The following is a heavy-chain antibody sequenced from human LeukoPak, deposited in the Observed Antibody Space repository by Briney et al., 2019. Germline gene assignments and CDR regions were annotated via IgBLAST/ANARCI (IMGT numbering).Heavy chain of an antibody. CDR2: ISSSGSTI. V-gene: IGHV3-48*03. D-gene: IGHD3-10*01. CDR1: GFTFSSYE. J-gene: IGHJ4*02. Sequence: GGSLRLSCAASGFTFSSYEMNWVRQAPGKGLEWVSYISSSGSTIYYADSVKGRFTISRDNAKNSLYLQMNSLRAEDTAVYYCASSGDEYYFDYWGQGTLVTVSS. CDR3: ASSGDEYYFDY.